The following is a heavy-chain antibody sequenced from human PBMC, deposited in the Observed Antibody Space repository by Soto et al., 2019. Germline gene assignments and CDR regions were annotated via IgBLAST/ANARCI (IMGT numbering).Heavy chain of an antibody. Sequence: SETLSLTCTVSGGSISSTTYYWGWMRQPPGKGLEWIASFFIGGNTYYNPSLKSRVTISVDTSKNQFSLKLSSVTAADTAVYYCARQGVSPYSSGYLDPWGQGTLVTVSS. D-gene: IGHD6-19*01. V-gene: IGHV4-39*01. J-gene: IGHJ5*02. CDR3: ARQGVSPYSSGYLDP. CDR2: FFIGGNT. CDR1: GGSISSTTYY.